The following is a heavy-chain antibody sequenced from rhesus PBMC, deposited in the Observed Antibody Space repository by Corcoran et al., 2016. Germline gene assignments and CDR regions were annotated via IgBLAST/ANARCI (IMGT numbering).Heavy chain of an antibody. Sequence: QVQLQESGPGLVKPSETLSLTCAVSGASLSSYWWNWFRQSPGKGLVWIGENKGNGGSTNYNPSLKSRVTISKDAYKNQFSLKLSSVTAADTAVYYCARGHYYSTTLVFDYWGQGVLVTVSS. CDR1: GASLSSYW. J-gene: IGHJ4*01. CDR2: NKGNGGST. D-gene: IGHD2-2*01. CDR3: ARGHYYSTTLVFDY. V-gene: IGHV4-80*01.